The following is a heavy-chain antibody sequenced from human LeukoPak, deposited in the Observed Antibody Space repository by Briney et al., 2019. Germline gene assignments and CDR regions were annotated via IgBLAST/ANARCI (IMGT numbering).Heavy chain of an antibody. CDR1: GFTFSSYG. D-gene: IGHD5-24*01. Sequence: GGSLRLSCAASGFTFSSYGMHWVRQAPGKGLEWVTVISYDGSNKYYADSVKGRFTISRDNSKNTLYLQMNSLRAEDTAVYYCARGLRQQTRDGYNGEDLMGAFDIWGQGTMVTVSS. CDR2: ISYDGSNK. V-gene: IGHV3-30*03. J-gene: IGHJ3*02. CDR3: ARGLRQQTRDGYNGEDLMGAFDI.